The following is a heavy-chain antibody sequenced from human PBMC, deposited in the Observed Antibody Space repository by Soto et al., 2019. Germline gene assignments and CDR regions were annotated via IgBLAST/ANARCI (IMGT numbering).Heavy chain of an antibody. J-gene: IGHJ4*02. D-gene: IGHD2-15*01. Sequence: SETLSLTCTVSGGSISSDYWSWIRQPPGKGLEWIGYIYYIGTTNYNPSLKSRVTISVDTSKNQFSLKLSSVTAADTAVYYCARQSRGSVLRGAFDYWGQGTLVTVSS. CDR2: IYYIGTT. V-gene: IGHV4-59*08. CDR1: GGSISSDY. CDR3: ARQSRGSVLRGAFDY.